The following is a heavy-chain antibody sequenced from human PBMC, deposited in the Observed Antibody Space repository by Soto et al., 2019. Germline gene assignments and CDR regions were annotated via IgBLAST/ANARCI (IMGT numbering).Heavy chain of an antibody. Sequence: ASVKPSCKASGYTITNNDINWVLQATGQGLEWMGWMNPNSGNTGYAQKFQGRVTMTRNTSISTAYMELSSLRSEDTAVYYCARFFGVVIYALYYYYGMYFCGQG. D-gene: IGHD3-3*01. J-gene: IGHJ6*02. V-gene: IGHV1-8*01. CDR2: MNPNSGNT. CDR3: ARFFGVVIYALYYYYGMYF. CDR1: GYTITNND.